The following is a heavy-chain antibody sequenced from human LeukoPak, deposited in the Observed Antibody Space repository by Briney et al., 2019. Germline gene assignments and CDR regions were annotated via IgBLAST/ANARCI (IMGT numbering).Heavy chain of an antibody. CDR2: IYPGDSDT. V-gene: IGHV5-51*01. D-gene: IGHD2-21*02. J-gene: IGHJ4*02. Sequence: GESLKISCKGSGYSFTSYWIGWVRQMPGKGLEWMGIIYPGDSDTSYSPSFQGQVTISADKSISTAYLQWSSLKASDTAMYYCASPAGRAYCGGDCSLDYWGQGTLVTVSS. CDR1: GYSFTSYW. CDR3: ASPAGRAYCGGDCSLDY.